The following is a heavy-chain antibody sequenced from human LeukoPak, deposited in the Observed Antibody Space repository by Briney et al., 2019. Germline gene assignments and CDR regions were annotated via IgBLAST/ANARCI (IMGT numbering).Heavy chain of an antibody. J-gene: IGHJ3*02. CDR3: ARFYGGSAFDI. CDR1: GLTFSSYG. Sequence: GGSLRLSCSASGLTFSSYGMHWVRQAPGKGLVWVSRINSDGFSITYADSVKGRFTISRDNAKNTLYLHMNSLRGEDTAVYYCARFYGGSAFDIWGQGTMVTVSS. CDR2: INSDGFSI. D-gene: IGHD3-16*01. V-gene: IGHV3-74*01.